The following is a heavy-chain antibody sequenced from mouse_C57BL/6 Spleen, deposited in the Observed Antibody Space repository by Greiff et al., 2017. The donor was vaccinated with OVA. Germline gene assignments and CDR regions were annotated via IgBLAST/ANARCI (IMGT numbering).Heavy chain of an antibody. CDR2: IDPSDSYT. J-gene: IGHJ2*01. CDR1: GYTFTSYW. V-gene: IGHV1-69*01. CDR3: ATTVVARWDY. Sequence: QVQLKQPGAELVMPGASVKLSCKASGYTFTSYWMHWVKQRPGQGLEWIGEIDPSDSYTNYNQKFKGKSTLTVDKSSSTAYMQLSSLTSEDSAVYYCATTVVARWDYWGQGTTLTVSS. D-gene: IGHD1-1*01.